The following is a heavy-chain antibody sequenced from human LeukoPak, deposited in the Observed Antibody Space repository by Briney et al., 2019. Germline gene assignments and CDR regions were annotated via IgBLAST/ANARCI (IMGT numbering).Heavy chain of an antibody. CDR1: GFTVSGNY. CDR3: ARDFQQLGYYFDY. Sequence: GGSLRLSCAASGFTVSGNYMSWVRQAPGKGLEWLSVIHRGGNTYYADSVKGRFTISRDNSKNTLYLQMNSLRAEDTAVYYCARDFQQLGYYFDYWGQGTLVTVSS. J-gene: IGHJ4*02. D-gene: IGHD6-13*01. V-gene: IGHV3-66*01. CDR2: IHRGGNT.